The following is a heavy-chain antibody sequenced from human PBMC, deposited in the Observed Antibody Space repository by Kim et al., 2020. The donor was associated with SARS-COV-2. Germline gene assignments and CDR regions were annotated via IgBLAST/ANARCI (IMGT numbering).Heavy chain of an antibody. CDR2: IISILGIA. CDR1: GGTFSSYA. Sequence: SVKVSCKASGGTFSSYAISWVRQAPGQGLEWMGRIISILGIANYAQKFQGRVTITADKSTSTAYMELSSLRSEDKAVYYCACRFNYDILPGYYGYYFMD. D-gene: IGHD3-9*01. J-gene: IGHJ6*03. CDR3: ACRFNYDILPGYYGYYFMD. V-gene: IGHV1-69*04.